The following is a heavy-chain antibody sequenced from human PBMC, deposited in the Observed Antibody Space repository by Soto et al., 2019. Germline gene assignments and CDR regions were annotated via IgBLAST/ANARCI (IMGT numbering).Heavy chain of an antibody. V-gene: IGHV3-11*01. CDR3: ARERGWHGYDS. CDR2: ISSSSSTI. Sequence: QVQLVESGGGLVKPGGSLRLSCTASGLSFSDDYMSWIRQAPGKGLEWVAYISSSSSTIFYADSVRGRFTVSRDNAKNSQFLQLSSLRADDTAVYYCARERGWHGYDSWGPGTLVTVSS. J-gene: IGHJ4*02. D-gene: IGHD6-19*01. CDR1: GLSFSDDY.